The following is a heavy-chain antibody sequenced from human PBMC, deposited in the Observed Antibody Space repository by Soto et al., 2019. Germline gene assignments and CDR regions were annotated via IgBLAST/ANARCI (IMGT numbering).Heavy chain of an antibody. CDR1: GGTFSSYA. D-gene: IGHD3-3*01. CDR2: IIPIFGTA. V-gene: IGHV1-69*01. CDR3: ARKAADYDFCSGYYLYYYYGMDD. Sequence: QVQLVQSGAEVKKPGSSVKVSCKASGGTFSSYAISWVRQAPGQGLEWMGGIIPIFGTANYAQKFQGRVTITADESTSTAYMELSSLRSEDTAVYYCARKAADYDFCSGYYLYYYYGMDDWGQGTTVTVSS. J-gene: IGHJ6*02.